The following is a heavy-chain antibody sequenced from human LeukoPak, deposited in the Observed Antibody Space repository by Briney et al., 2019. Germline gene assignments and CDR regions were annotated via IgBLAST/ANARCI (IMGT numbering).Heavy chain of an antibody. D-gene: IGHD2-15*01. Sequence: GGSLRLSCAASGFTFRDYGMSWVRQAPGKGLEWVSALTGSGGTTYYADSVKGRFTISRDNAKNSLYLQMNSLRAEDTAMYYCARDGDCSGGSCNKRFDYWGQGSLVTVSS. CDR1: GFTFRDYG. V-gene: IGHV3-23*01. CDR2: LTGSGGTT. CDR3: ARDGDCSGGSCNKRFDY. J-gene: IGHJ4*02.